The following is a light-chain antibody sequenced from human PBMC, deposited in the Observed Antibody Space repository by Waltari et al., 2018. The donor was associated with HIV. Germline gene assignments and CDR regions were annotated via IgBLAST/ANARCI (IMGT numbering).Light chain of an antibody. CDR2: DAS. Sequence: EVVLTQSPGTVSVSPGERATLSCRTCQSISNNLVWYQMKPGQAPRLVIYDASTRATGIPVRFSGSGSGTEFTLTIASLQSEDFAVYLCQQYNNWPRTFGQGTKVEI. J-gene: IGKJ1*01. CDR3: QQYNNWPRT. V-gene: IGKV3-15*01. CDR1: QSISNN.